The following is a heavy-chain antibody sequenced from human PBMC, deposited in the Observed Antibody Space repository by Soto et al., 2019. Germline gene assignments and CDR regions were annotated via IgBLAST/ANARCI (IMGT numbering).Heavy chain of an antibody. J-gene: IGHJ4*02. Sequence: PXGTLSLTCTVSGGSVSNNNDYWGWIRQPPGKGLEWIGSVHYSDSTHYNPSLKSRVIISVDTSRKQFSLKLSSVTAADTAVYYCVRQVPWWVGAFDWGQGTLVTVSS. CDR1: GGSVSNNNDY. V-gene: IGHV4-39*01. CDR2: VHYSDST. CDR3: VRQVPWWVGAFD. D-gene: IGHD1-26*01.